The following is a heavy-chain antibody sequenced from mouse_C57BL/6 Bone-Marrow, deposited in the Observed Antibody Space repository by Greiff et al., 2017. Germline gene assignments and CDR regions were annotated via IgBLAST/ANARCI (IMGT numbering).Heavy chain of an antibody. CDR2: INPSSGYT. Sequence: QVQLQQSGAELAKPGASVKLSCKASGYTFTSYWMHWVKQRPGQGLEWIGYINPSSGYTKYNQKFKDKATLTADKSSNTAYMQLSSLTYEDSAVYNCASYDDEREFDYWGQGTTLTVSS. D-gene: IGHD2-4*01. CDR1: GYTFTSYW. CDR3: ASYDDEREFDY. V-gene: IGHV1-7*01. J-gene: IGHJ2*01.